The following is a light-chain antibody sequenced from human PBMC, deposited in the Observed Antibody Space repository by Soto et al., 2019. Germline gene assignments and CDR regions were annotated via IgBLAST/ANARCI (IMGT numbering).Light chain of an antibody. Sequence: DIQMTQSPSSLSASVGARVTFTGRASQGISNYLAWYQQKPGRAPKLLIYAVSTLQSGVPSRFSGSGSGTDFTLTISRLQPEDVSTYYCQKYDSVQLTCGGGTKVEIK. CDR3: QKYDSVQLT. CDR2: AVS. V-gene: IGKV1-27*01. J-gene: IGKJ4*01. CDR1: QGISNY.